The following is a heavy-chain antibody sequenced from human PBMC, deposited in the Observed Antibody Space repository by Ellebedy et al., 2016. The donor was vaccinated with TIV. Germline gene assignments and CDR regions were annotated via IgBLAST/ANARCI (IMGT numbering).Heavy chain of an antibody. V-gene: IGHV4-4*07. CDR1: AASVSNFY. CDR2: IYTTGNT. Sequence: SETLSLTCSVSAASVSNFYWSWIRQTAGKGLEWIGRIYTTGNTNYTHFHPSLESRVTMTVDTSKNQFSLRLTSVTAADTAVYFCARLAAGGANKRFGELFFDFWGQGALVTVSS. CDR3: ARLAAGGANKRFGELFFDF. J-gene: IGHJ4*02. D-gene: IGHD3-10*01.